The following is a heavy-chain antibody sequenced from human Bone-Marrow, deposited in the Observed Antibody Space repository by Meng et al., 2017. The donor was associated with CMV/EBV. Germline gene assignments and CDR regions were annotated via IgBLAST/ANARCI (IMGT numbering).Heavy chain of an antibody. D-gene: IGHD4-23*01. CDR1: GGSVSSAYDY. Sequence: SETLSLTCTVSGGSVSSAYDYWSWIRQPPGKGLEWIGNIYYSGSTYYNPSLKSRVTISVDTSKNQFSLKLSSVTAADTAVYYCARQDLRPSMVVTPPGAFDIWGQGTMVTVSS. CDR2: IYYSGST. J-gene: IGHJ3*02. CDR3: ARQDLRPSMVVTPPGAFDI. V-gene: IGHV4-39*01.